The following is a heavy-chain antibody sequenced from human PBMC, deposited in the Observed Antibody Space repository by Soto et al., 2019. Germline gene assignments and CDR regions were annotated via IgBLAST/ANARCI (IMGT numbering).Heavy chain of an antibody. V-gene: IGHV4-30-2*01. J-gene: IGHJ4*02. D-gene: IGHD4-17*01. CDR2: IYHSGST. CDR3: ARASTTVTTLDY. Sequence: SETLSLTCAVSGGSISSGGYSWSWIRQPPGKGLEWIGYIYHSGSTYYNPSLKCRVTISVDRSKNQFSLKLSSVTAADTAVYYCARASTTVTTLDYWGQGTLVTVSS. CDR1: GGSISSGGYS.